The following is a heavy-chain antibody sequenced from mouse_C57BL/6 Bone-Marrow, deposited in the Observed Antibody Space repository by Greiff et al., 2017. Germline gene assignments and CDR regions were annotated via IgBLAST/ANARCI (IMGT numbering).Heavy chain of an antibody. CDR2: IYPGDGDT. CDR1: GYAFSSSW. Sequence: QVQLQQSGPELVKPGASVKISCKASGYAFSSSWMNWVKQRPGKGLEWIGRIYPGDGDTNYNGKFKGKATLTADKSSSTAYMQLSSLTSEDSAVYFCARKYYGPWYFDVWGTGTTGTVSS. J-gene: IGHJ1*03. D-gene: IGHD1-1*01. V-gene: IGHV1-82*01. CDR3: ARKYYGPWYFDV.